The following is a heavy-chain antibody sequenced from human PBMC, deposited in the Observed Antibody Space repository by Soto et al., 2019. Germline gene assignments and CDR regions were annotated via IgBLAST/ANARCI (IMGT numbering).Heavy chain of an antibody. Sequence: SVKVSCKASGGTVSSYAISWVRQAPGQGLEWMGGIIPIFGTANYAQKFQGRVTITADESTSTAYMELSSLRSEDTAVYYCARFYSSGWYTDRPDAFDIWGQGTMVTVSS. CDR1: GGTVSSYA. D-gene: IGHD6-19*01. J-gene: IGHJ3*02. CDR2: IIPIFGTA. V-gene: IGHV1-69*13. CDR3: ARFYSSGWYTDRPDAFDI.